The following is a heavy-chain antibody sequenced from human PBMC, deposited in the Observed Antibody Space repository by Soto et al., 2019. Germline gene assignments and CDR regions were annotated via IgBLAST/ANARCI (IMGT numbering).Heavy chain of an antibody. CDR2: IIPIFGTA. CDR3: ARDSYYYGSGSYDFLLDV. J-gene: IGHJ6*02. CDR1: GGTFSSYA. Sequence: QVQLVQSGAEVKKPGSSVKVSCKASGGTFSSYAISWVRQAPGQGLEWMGGIIPIFGTANYAQKFQGRVTITGDDSTSTASMELRSLRSEDTAVYYCARDSYYYGSGSYDFLLDVWGQGTTVTVSS. D-gene: IGHD3-10*01. V-gene: IGHV1-69*12.